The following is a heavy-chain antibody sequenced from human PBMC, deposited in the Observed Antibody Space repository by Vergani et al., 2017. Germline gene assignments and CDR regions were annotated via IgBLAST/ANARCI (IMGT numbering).Heavy chain of an antibody. D-gene: IGHD5-18*01. CDR1: GGSISSGGYY. V-gene: IGHV4-31*03. CDR2: IFYSGNT. J-gene: IGHJ6*03. CDR3: ARASVETTMRRREYYYYMDV. Sequence: QVQLQESGPGLVKPSQTLSLPCTVSGGSISSGGYYWTWIRQPPGKGLEWIGYIFYSGNTYFNPSLKNRVSMSADTSKNQVSLKVSSVTAADTAVYYCARASVETTMRRREYYYYMDVWGEGTTVTVSS.